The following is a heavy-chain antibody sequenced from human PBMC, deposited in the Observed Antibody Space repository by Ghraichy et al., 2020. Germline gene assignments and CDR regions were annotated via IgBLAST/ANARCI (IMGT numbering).Heavy chain of an antibody. CDR2: IYYSGST. CDR3: ARSRSCSGGSCYNGMDV. CDR1: GGSISSYY. Sequence: SETLSLTCTVSGGSISSYYWSWIRQPPGKGLEWFGYIYYSGSTNYNPSVKSRVTISLDTSKNQFSLKVSSVTAADTAVYYCARSRSCSGGSCYNGMDVWGQGATVTVSS. V-gene: IGHV4-59*08. D-gene: IGHD2-15*01. J-gene: IGHJ6*02.